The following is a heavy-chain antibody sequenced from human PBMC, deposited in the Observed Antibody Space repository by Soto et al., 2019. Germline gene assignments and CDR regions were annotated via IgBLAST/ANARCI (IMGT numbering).Heavy chain of an antibody. CDR1: GFTFSTYA. CDR3: VRLNRDYSNSDD. J-gene: IGHJ4*02. D-gene: IGHD4-4*01. V-gene: IGHV3-30-3*01. Sequence: QVLLVESGGGVVQPGRSLRLSCAASGFTFSTYAMHWVRQAPGKGLEWLAALSYDGAARYYADSVKGRLTISRDNSKNTLYLQMTSLRAEDTALYYCVRLNRDYSNSDDWGQGTGVTVST. CDR2: LSYDGAAR.